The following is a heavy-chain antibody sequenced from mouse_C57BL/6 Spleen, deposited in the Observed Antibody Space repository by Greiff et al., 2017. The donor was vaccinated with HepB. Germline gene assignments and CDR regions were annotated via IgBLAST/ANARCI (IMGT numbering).Heavy chain of an antibody. CDR2: IHPNSGST. V-gene: IGHV1-64*01. CDR3: ATDGYENPFAY. Sequence: QVQLKQPGAELVKPGASVKLSCKASGYTFTSYWMHWVKQRPGQGLEWIGMIHPNSGSTNYNEKFKSKATLTVDKSSSTAYMQLSSLTSEDSAVYYCATDGYENPFAYWGQGTLVTVSA. J-gene: IGHJ3*01. CDR1: GYTFTSYW. D-gene: IGHD2-2*01.